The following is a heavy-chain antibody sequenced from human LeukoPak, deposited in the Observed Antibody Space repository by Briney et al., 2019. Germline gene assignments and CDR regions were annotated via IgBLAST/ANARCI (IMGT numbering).Heavy chain of an antibody. D-gene: IGHD2-15*01. V-gene: IGHV3-23*01. CDR2: INHSGGNT. J-gene: IGHJ4*02. CDR3: ANQGVPCSGGYCYEHYFDY. CDR1: GFTFSSYA. Sequence: QSGGSLRLSCAASGFTFSSYAMSWVRQAPGKGLEWVSAINHSGGNTYHADSVKGRFTISRDNSKSTLYLLMNSLRAEDTAVYYCANQGVPCSGGYCYEHYFDYWGQGTLVTVSS.